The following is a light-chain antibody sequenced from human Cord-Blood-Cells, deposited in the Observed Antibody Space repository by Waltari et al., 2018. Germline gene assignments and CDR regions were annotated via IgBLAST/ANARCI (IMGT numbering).Light chain of an antibody. J-gene: IGKJ3*01. Sequence: IVMTQSPDSLAVSLGERATINCKSSQSVLYSSNHKNYLAWYQKKPGQPPKLLIYWAATRESGVPDRVSGSGSGTDVTRTISSLQAEYVAVYYCQQYYSTPCTFGPGTKVDSK. CDR2: WAA. CDR1: QSVLYSSNHKNY. V-gene: IGKV4-1*01. CDR3: QQYYSTPCT.